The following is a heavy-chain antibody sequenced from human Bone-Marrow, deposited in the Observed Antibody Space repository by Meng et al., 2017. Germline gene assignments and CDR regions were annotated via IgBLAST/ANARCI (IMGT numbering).Heavy chain of an antibody. Sequence: SVKVSCKASGGTFSSYAISWVRQAPGQGLEWMGGIIPIFGTANYAQKFQGRVTITADESTSTAYMELSSLRSEDTAVYYCARVFKSNDSSGYYYVNDYWGQGTLVTVSS. CDR3: ARVFKSNDSSGYYYVNDY. J-gene: IGHJ4*02. CDR1: GGTFSSYA. CDR2: IIPIFGTA. D-gene: IGHD3-22*01. V-gene: IGHV1-69*13.